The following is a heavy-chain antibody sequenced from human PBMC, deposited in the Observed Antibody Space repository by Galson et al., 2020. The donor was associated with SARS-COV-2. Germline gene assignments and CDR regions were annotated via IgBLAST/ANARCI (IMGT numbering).Heavy chain of an antibody. CDR2: INTFTGNT. V-gene: IGHV1-18*01. J-gene: IGHJ3*01. CDR3: ARGQQWGDEFDG. D-gene: IGHD6-19*01. Sequence: ASVKVSCKASGYSLTTYGIIWVRQAPGQGLQWLGWINTFTGNTKYAREVQDRVTLTTDTSIDTAYMELRSLRSDDTAVYYCARGQQWGDEFDGWGQGTMLIVSS. CDR1: GYSLTTYG.